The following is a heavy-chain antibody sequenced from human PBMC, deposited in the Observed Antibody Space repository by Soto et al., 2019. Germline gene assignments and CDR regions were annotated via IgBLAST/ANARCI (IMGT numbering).Heavy chain of an antibody. CDR2: LTWDGGTT. V-gene: IGHV3-43*01. CDR3: AKGKRKYTSTSAGDVDS. CDR1: GFTLDEYS. Sequence: EVQLVESGGAVVQPGGSLRLSCVVSGFTLDEYSMYWFRQPPGKGLEWISLLTWDGGTTYYADSVKGRFTISRDSGKSSLFLQMDSLRPEDTALYYCAKGKRKYTSTSAGDVDSWGQGTLVTVSS. D-gene: IGHD2-2*01. J-gene: IGHJ4*02.